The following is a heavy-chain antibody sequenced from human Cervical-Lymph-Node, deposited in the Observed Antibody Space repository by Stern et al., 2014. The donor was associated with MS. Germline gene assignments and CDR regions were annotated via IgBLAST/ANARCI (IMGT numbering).Heavy chain of an antibody. CDR3: AKEGRFLEWFPYYYGMDV. CDR1: GFTFSSYG. CDR2: ISYDGSNK. D-gene: IGHD3-3*01. J-gene: IGHJ6*02. Sequence: MQLVESGGGVVQPGRSLRLSCAASGFTFSSYGMHWVRQAPGKGLEWVAVISYDGSNKYYAGSVKGRFTISRDNSKNTLYLQMNSLRAEDTAVYYCAKEGRFLEWFPYYYGMDVWGQGTTVTVSS. V-gene: IGHV3-30*18.